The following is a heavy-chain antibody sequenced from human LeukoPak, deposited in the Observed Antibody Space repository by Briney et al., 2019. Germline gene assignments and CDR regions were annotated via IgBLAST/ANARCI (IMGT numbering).Heavy chain of an antibody. V-gene: IGHV4-59*11. CDR2: IYYSRST. CDR3: ARIEMATISSPTPIFDY. D-gene: IGHD5-24*01. CDR1: GGSIRGHY. J-gene: IGHJ4*02. Sequence: SETLSLTCTVSGGSIRGHYWSWIRQPPGKGLEWIGYIYYSRSTNYNPSLKSRVTISVDTSKNQFSLKLSSVTAADTAVYYCARIEMATISSPTPIFDYWGQGTLVTVSS.